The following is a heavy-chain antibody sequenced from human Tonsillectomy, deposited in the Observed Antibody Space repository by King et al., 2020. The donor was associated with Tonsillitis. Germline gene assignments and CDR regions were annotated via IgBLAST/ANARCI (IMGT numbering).Heavy chain of an antibody. Sequence: VQLVESGAEVKKPGASVKVSCTTSGYTFTGYLMHWVRLAPGQGLEWMGLINPNGGSTVYAPKFQGRVTMTSDTSTSTVYMELSSLRSEDTAVYYCARDLIVPYERDFMVPYQRTVFDYWGQGTLVTVTS. D-gene: IGHD1-1*01. V-gene: IGHV1-46*01. CDR2: INPNGGST. J-gene: IGHJ4*02. CDR3: ARDLIVPYERDFMVPYQRTVFDY. CDR1: GYTFTGYL.